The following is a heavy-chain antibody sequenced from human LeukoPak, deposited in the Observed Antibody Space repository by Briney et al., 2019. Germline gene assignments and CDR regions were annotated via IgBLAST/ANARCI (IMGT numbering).Heavy chain of an antibody. CDR1: GGSFSGYY. D-gene: IGHD3-10*01. Sequence: SETLSLTCAVYGGSFSGYYWSWIRQPPGKGLEWIGEINHSGSTNYNPSLKSRVTISVDTSKNQFSLKLSSVTAADTAVYYCARTPYYYGSGSPGYWYFDLWGRGTLVTVSS. V-gene: IGHV4-34*01. CDR3: ARTPYYYGSGSPGYWYFDL. J-gene: IGHJ2*01. CDR2: INHSGST.